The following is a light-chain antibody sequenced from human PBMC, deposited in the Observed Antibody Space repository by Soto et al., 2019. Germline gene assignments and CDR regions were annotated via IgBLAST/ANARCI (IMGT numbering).Light chain of an antibody. Sequence: DIQMTQSPSTLSASVGDRVTITCRASQSITTWLAWYQQKPGKAPKLLIYGASSRATGIPDRFSGSGSGTDFTLTISRLEPEDFAVYYCQQYGSSPRWTFGQGTKVEIK. CDR3: QQYGSSPRWT. J-gene: IGKJ1*01. CDR2: GAS. V-gene: IGKV1-5*01. CDR1: QSITTW.